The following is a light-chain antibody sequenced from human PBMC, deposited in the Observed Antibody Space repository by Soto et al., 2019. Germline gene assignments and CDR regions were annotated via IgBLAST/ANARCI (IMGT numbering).Light chain of an antibody. CDR3: SSYTSSSLLV. J-gene: IGLJ2*01. V-gene: IGLV2-14*01. Sequence: QSALTQPASVSGSPGQSITISCTGTSSDVGGYNSVSWYQQHPGKAPKLMIYDVSHRPSGVSDRFSGSKSGNTAVLTISGLQAEDEADYYCSSYTSSSLLVFGGGTKVTVL. CDR2: DVS. CDR1: SSDVGGYNS.